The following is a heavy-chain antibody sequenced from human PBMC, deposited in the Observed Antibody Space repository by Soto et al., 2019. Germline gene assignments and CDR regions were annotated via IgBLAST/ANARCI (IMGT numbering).Heavy chain of an antibody. CDR2: ISYDGSNK. Sequence: PGGSLRLSCAASGFTFSSYAMHWVRQAPGKGLEWVAVISYDGSNKYYADSVKGRFTISRDNSKNTLYLQMNSLRAEDTAVYYCARRGYSYGENYGMDVWGQGTTVTVS. J-gene: IGHJ6*02. CDR1: GFTFSSYA. V-gene: IGHV3-30-3*01. D-gene: IGHD5-18*01. CDR3: ARRGYSYGENYGMDV.